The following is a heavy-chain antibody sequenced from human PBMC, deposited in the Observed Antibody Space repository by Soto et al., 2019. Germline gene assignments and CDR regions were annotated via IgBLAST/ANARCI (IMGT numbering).Heavy chain of an antibody. Sequence: QVQLQESGPGLVKPSETLSLTCTVSGGSISSYYWSWFRQPPGKGLEWIGYIYYSGSTNYNPSLKSRVTISVDTSKNQFSLKLSSVTAADTAVYYCARLNQVAGTRRWFDPWGQGTLVTVSS. CDR1: GGSISSYY. CDR2: IYYSGST. J-gene: IGHJ5*02. CDR3: ARLNQVAGTRRWFDP. V-gene: IGHV4-59*08. D-gene: IGHD6-19*01.